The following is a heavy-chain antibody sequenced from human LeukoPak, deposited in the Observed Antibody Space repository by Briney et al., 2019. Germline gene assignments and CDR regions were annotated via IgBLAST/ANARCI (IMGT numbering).Heavy chain of an antibody. CDR3: ARGVSFYGWVDFPLRLGELYP. Sequence: SETLSLTCTVSGGSISSSSYYWGWIRQPPGKGLEWIGSIYYSGSTYYNPSLKSRVTISVDTSKNQFSLKLSSVTAADTAVYYCARGVSFYGWVDFPLRLGELYPWGQGTLVTVSS. J-gene: IGHJ5*02. CDR2: IYYSGST. D-gene: IGHD3-16*01. CDR1: GGSISSSSYY. V-gene: IGHV4-39*01.